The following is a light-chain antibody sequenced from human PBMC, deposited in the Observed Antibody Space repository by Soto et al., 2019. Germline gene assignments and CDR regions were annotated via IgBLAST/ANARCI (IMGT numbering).Light chain of an antibody. V-gene: IGKV1-5*01. CDR2: DAS. Sequence: DIQMTQPPSTLSASVGDRVTITCRASQSISSWLAWYQQKPGKAPKLLIYDASSLESGVPSRFSGSGSGTEFTLTISSLQPDDFATYYCQQYNSYPWTFGQGTKVEI. CDR1: QSISSW. CDR3: QQYNSYPWT. J-gene: IGKJ1*01.